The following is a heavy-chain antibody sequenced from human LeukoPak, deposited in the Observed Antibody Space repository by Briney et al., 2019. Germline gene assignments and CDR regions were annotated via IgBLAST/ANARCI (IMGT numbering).Heavy chain of an antibody. Sequence: GGSLRLSCAASGFTFSHYGMTWVRQAPGKGLEWVSGISGGGSGTYYADSVKGRFTIFRDNSMSTLYLQMSSLRGEDTAVYYCAKGRITQDDLWGQGTLVTVSS. V-gene: IGHV3-23*01. J-gene: IGHJ5*02. CDR2: ISGGGSGT. D-gene: IGHD1-20*01. CDR1: GFTFSHYG. CDR3: AKGRITQDDL.